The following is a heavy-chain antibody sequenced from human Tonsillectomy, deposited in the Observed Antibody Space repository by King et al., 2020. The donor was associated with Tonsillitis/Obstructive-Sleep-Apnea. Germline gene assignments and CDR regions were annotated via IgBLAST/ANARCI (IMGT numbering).Heavy chain of an antibody. CDR3: AGDGYCSGGSCNNWFDP. CDR1: GYTFTGYY. J-gene: IGHJ5*02. V-gene: IGHV1-2*02. Sequence: QLVQSGAEVKKPGASVKVSCKASGYTFTGYYMHWVRQAPGQGLEWMGWINPNSGGTNYAQKFQGRVTMTRDTSISTAYMELSRLRSDDTAVYYCAGDGYCSGGSCNNWFDPWGQGTLVTVSS. CDR2: INPNSGGT. D-gene: IGHD2-15*01.